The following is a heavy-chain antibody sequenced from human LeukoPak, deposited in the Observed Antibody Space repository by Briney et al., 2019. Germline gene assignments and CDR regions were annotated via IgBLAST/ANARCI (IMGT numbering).Heavy chain of an antibody. J-gene: IGHJ4*02. D-gene: IGHD2-2*02. CDR1: GFTFSSYA. V-gene: IGHV3-23*01. Sequence: GGSLRLSCAASGFTFSSYAMNWVRQAPGKGLEWVSSIIGSGGSTYYADSVKGRFTISRDNSKNTLYLQMNNLRAEDTAVYYCLGQLLLYISPTNMFDDYWGQGTLVTVSS. CDR3: LGQLLLYISPTNMFDDY. CDR2: IIGSGGST.